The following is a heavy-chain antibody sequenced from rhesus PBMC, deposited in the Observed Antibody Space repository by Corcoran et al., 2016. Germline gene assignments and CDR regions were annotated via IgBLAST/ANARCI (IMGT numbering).Heavy chain of an antibody. D-gene: IGHD2-21*01. CDR1: GGSFRDAYY. CDR3: ARRGCTGSGCYIYGLDS. CDR2: KSGKGSGT. V-gene: IGHV4-106*01. Sequence: QVQLQESGPGLVKLSETLSLICAASGGSFRDAYYWSWIRPPPGTALDWNGYKSGKGSGTKDKPTIKKRVTRSIGTTKNQCYLKLGSLTAADTAVNYCARRGCTGSGCYIYGLDSWGQEVVVTV. J-gene: IGHJ6*01.